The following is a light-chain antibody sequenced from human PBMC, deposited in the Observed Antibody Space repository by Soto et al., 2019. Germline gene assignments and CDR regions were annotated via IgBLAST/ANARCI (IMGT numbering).Light chain of an antibody. V-gene: IGLV2-14*01. CDR2: EVS. CDR3: CSYIGTYTWV. J-gene: IGLJ3*02. Sequence: QSALTQPASVSGSPGQSITISCTGTSSDVGGYNYVSWYQQHPGKAPKLMIYEVSNRPSGVSNRFSGSKSGNTASLTISGLQPEDEADYYCCSYIGTYTWVFGGGTKVTVL. CDR1: SSDVGGYNY.